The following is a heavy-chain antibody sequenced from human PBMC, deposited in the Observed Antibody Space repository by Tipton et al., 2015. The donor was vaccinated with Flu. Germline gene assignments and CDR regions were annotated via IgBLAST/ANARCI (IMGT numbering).Heavy chain of an antibody. V-gene: IGHV3-30*02. Sequence: SLRLSCAASGFTFSSHGMHWVRLAPGKGLEWVAFIPYDGSGKSYTDAVKGRFTISRDNSKNTLYLQMNSLRAEDTAVYYCAKDYQAVTVLPLDYWGQGTLVTVSS. D-gene: IGHD4-17*01. CDR2: IPYDGSGK. CDR1: GFTFSSHG. J-gene: IGHJ4*02. CDR3: AKDYQAVTVLPLDY.